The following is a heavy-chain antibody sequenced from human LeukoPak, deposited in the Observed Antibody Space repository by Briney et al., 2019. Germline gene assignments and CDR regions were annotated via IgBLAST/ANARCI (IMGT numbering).Heavy chain of an antibody. D-gene: IGHD5-18*01. CDR3: ARDGYSHPHGY. CDR1: GGSISSSNYY. CDR2: IFYSGST. J-gene: IGHJ4*02. V-gene: IGHV4-39*02. Sequence: SETLSLTCTVSGGSISSSNYYWGGMRQPPGKGLEWIGSIFYSGSTYYNPSLKSRITISVDTSKNQFSLKLSSVTAADTAVYYCARDGYSHPHGYWGQGTLVTVSS.